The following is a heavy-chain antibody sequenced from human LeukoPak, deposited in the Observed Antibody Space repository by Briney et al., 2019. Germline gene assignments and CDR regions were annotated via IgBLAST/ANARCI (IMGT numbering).Heavy chain of an antibody. D-gene: IGHD2-21*02. J-gene: IGHJ3*02. CDR3: ARESGDSAAFDI. Sequence: PGGSLRLSCAASGFTFSSYSMNWVRQAPGKGLEWVSSISSSSSYIYYADSVKGRFTISRDNAKNSLYLQMNSLRAEDTAVYYCARESGDSAAFDIWGQGTMVTVSS. V-gene: IGHV3-21*01. CDR2: ISSSSSYI. CDR1: GFTFSSYS.